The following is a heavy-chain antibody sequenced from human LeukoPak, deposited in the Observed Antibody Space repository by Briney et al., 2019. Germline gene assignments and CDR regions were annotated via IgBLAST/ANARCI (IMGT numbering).Heavy chain of an antibody. CDR1: GGTFSRYA. CDR2: IIPIFGTA. Sequence: SVKVSCKASGGTFSRYAINWVRQAPGQGLEWMGGIIPIFGTANYAQKFQGRVTITADESTSTAYMELSSLRSEDTAVYYCGILTGYSSDYWGQGTLVTVSS. CDR3: GILTGYSSDY. J-gene: IGHJ4*02. V-gene: IGHV1-69*13. D-gene: IGHD3-9*01.